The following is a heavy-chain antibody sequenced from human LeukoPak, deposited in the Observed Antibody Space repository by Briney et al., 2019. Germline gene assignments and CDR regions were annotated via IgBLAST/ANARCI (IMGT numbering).Heavy chain of an antibody. CDR3: TTGLYYYDSSGYYVIDY. J-gene: IGHJ4*02. Sequence: GGSLRLSCAASGFTFSNAWMSWVRQAPGKGLEWVGRIKSKTDGGTTDFAAPVKGRFTISRDDSKNTLYLQMNSLKTEDTAVYYCTTGLYYYDSSGYYVIDYWGQGTLVTVSS. D-gene: IGHD3-22*01. CDR2: IKSKTDGGTT. V-gene: IGHV3-15*01. CDR1: GFTFSNAW.